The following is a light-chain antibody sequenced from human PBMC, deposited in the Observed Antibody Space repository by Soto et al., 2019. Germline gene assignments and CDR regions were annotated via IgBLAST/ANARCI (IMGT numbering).Light chain of an antibody. V-gene: IGKV1-9*01. Sequence: QLTQSPSSLSASVGDRVTITCRASQDISRYLAWYQQRAGKAPKLLIYGASTLQSGVPSRFSGSGSGTEVTLTISSLQPEDFATYHCQQLQRTPFTFGPGNTVDV. J-gene: IGKJ3*01. CDR2: GAS. CDR1: QDISRY. CDR3: QQLQRTPFT.